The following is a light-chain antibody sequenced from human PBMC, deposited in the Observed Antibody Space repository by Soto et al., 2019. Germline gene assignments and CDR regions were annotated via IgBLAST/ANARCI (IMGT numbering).Light chain of an antibody. CDR2: GAS. V-gene: IGKV3-20*01. J-gene: IGKJ2*01. Sequence: EIVLTQSPGTLSLSPGERATLSCRASQSVSSSYFAWYQQKPGQAPRLLIYGASSRATGIPDRFSGSGSGTDFTLTISRLEPEDFAVYDCQQYGSSRMYTFGQGTKLEIK. CDR3: QQYGSSRMYT. CDR1: QSVSSSY.